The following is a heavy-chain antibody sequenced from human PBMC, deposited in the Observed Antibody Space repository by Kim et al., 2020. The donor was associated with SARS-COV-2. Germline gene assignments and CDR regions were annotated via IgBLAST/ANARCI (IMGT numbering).Heavy chain of an antibody. Sequence: ASVKVSCKVSGYTLTELSMHWVRQAPGKGLEWMGGFDPEDGETIYAQKFQGRVTMTEDTSTDTAYMELSSLRSEDTAVYYCATDGVRGVIGVGYYYYGMDVWGQGTTVTVSS. CDR2: FDPEDGET. D-gene: IGHD3-10*01. V-gene: IGHV1-24*01. J-gene: IGHJ6*02. CDR1: GYTLTELS. CDR3: ATDGVRGVIGVGYYYYGMDV.